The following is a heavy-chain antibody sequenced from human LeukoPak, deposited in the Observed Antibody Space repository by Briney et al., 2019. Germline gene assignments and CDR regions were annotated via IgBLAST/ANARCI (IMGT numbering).Heavy chain of an antibody. CDR2: IKQDGSEK. Sequence: QSGGSLRLSCAASGFTFSGFWMSWVRQTPGKGLEWVANIKQDGSEKYYVDSVKGRFTISRDNAKNSLFLQMNSLRAEDTAVYYCARDVGWDNSLVTTTRSDYWGQGTLVTVSS. V-gene: IGHV3-7*01. CDR1: GFTFSGFW. CDR3: ARDVGWDNSLVTTTRSDY. D-gene: IGHD1/OR15-1a*01. J-gene: IGHJ4*02.